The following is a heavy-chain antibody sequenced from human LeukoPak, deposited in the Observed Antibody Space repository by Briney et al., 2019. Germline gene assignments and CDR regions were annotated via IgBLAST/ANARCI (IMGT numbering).Heavy chain of an antibody. CDR2: IKEDGSEK. CDR3: ASGSYGRDY. J-gene: IGHJ4*02. CDR1: GFTFSNYW. V-gene: IGHV3-7*01. D-gene: IGHD1-26*01. Sequence: GGSLRLSCAASGFTFSNYWMSWVRQAPGKGLEWVANIKEDGSEKYYVDSVKSRFTISRDNAKNSLYLQMNSLRAEDTAVYYCASGSYGRDYWGQGTLVTVSS.